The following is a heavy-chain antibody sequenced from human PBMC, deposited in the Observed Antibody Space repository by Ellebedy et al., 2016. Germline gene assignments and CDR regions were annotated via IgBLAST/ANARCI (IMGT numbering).Heavy chain of an antibody. V-gene: IGHV1-69*13. J-gene: IGHJ6*02. CDR3: ARDGGRFGELLGALAVVYYGMDV. D-gene: IGHD3-10*01. CDR1: GGTFSSYA. CDR2: IIPIFGTA. Sequence: SVKVSCXASGGTFSSYAISWVRQAPGQGLEWMGGIIPIFGTANYAQKFQGRVTITADESTSTAYMELSSLRSEDTAVYYCARDGGRFGELLGALAVVYYGMDVWGQGTTVTVSS.